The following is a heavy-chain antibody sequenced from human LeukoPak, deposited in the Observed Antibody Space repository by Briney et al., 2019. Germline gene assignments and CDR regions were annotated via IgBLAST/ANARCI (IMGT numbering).Heavy chain of an antibody. J-gene: IGHJ5*02. D-gene: IGHD2-2*01. V-gene: IGHV3-7*03. CDR2: IREDGSEK. Sequence: GGSLRLSCAASGFTFSSYWMTWVRQAPGKGLEWVANIREDGSEKYYVDSVKGRFTISRDNAKNSLYLQVNSLRAEDTAVYYCAKDVVPAAVAHWFDPWGQGTLVTVSS. CDR3: AKDVVPAAVAHWFDP. CDR1: GFTFSSYW.